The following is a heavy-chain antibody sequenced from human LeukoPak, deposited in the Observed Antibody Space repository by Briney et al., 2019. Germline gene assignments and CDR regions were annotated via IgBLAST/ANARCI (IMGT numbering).Heavy chain of an antibody. Sequence: SETLSLTCAVSGGSISSSNWWSWVRQPPGKGLEWIGEIYHSGSTNYNPSLKSRVTISVDKSKNQFSLKLSSVTAADTAAYYCARNDYDSSGYYSSDAFDIWGQGTMVTVSS. V-gene: IGHV4-4*02. CDR3: ARNDYDSSGYYSSDAFDI. D-gene: IGHD3-22*01. J-gene: IGHJ3*02. CDR1: GGSISSSNW. CDR2: IYHSGST.